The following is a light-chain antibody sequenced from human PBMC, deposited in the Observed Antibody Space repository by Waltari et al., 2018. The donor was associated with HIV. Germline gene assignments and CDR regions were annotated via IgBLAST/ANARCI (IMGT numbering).Light chain of an antibody. CDR2: WAS. CDR1: KGVLDSSNNKNC. CDR3: QQYYSSLPT. Sequence: DILMPQSPATLVLSLAERATINRTASKGVLDSSNNKNCLGWYQQKPGQPPKLIIYWASTRESGVPDRFSGSGSGTDFNLTISSLQAEDVAVYYCQQYYSSLPTFGQGTKVESK. J-gene: IGKJ1*01. V-gene: IGKV4-1*01.